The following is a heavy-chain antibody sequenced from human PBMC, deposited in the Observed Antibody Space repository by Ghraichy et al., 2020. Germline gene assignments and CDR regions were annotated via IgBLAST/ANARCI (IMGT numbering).Heavy chain of an antibody. CDR2: IHHSGSS. J-gene: IGHJ4*02. V-gene: IGHV4-4*02. Sequence: SETLSLTCTVSGGSISSSKWWGWVRQPPGKGLEWIGEIHHSGSSSYIPSLKSRVSISVDKSKSQFSLKLSSVTAADTAVYYCARVSDGDFDYWGQGTLVTVSS. CDR3: ARVSDGDFDY. CDR1: GGSISSSKW. D-gene: IGHD3-10*01.